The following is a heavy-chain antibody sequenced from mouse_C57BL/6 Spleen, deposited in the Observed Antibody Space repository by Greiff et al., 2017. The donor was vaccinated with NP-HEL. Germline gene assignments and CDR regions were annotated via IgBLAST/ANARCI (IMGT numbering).Heavy chain of an antibody. J-gene: IGHJ2*01. Sequence: EVMLVESGGGLVKPGGSLKLSCAASGFTFSDYGMHWVRQAPEKGLEWVAYISSGSSTIYYADTVKGRFTISRDNAKNTLFLQMTSLRSEDTAMYYCASDYYGTLFDYWGQGTTLTVSS. CDR2: ISSGSSTI. CDR1: GFTFSDYG. V-gene: IGHV5-17*01. CDR3: ASDYYGTLFDY. D-gene: IGHD1-1*01.